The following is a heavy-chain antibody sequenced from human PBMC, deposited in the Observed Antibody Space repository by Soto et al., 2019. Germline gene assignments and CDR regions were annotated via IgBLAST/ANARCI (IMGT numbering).Heavy chain of an antibody. CDR2: IIPVFGAA. CDR1: GATLDTFINYG. Sequence: QVQLVQSGAEVKKPGSSVRVSCKASGATLDTFINYGITWVRQAPGQGLEWMGGIIPVFGAANHAQKFQGRGTISADESTRTVNMELSSLRSDDTAVYYCARGAATKIRVLMYDALEIWGQGTMVTVSS. D-gene: IGHD5-12*01. J-gene: IGHJ3*02. V-gene: IGHV1-69*12. CDR3: ARGAATKIRVLMYDALEI.